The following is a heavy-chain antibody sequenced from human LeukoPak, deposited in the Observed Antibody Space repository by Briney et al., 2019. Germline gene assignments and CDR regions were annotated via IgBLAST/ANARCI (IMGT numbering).Heavy chain of an antibody. Sequence: GGSLRLSCAASGFTFDDYGMSWVRQAPGKGLEWVSGINWNGGSTGYADSVKGRFTISRDNAKNSLYLQMNSLRAEDTALCYCARVRNYYDSSGPKRGAFDIWGQGTMVTVSS. V-gene: IGHV3-20*04. J-gene: IGHJ3*02. CDR2: INWNGGST. D-gene: IGHD3-22*01. CDR3: ARVRNYYDSSGPKRGAFDI. CDR1: GFTFDDYG.